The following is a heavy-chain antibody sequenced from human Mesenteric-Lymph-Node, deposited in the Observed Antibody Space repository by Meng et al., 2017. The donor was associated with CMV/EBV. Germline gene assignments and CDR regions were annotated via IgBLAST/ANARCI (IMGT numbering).Heavy chain of an antibody. D-gene: IGHD7-27*01. J-gene: IGHJ4*02. CDR3: ARDTQLGDPDY. CDR1: GGSISSTSFY. CDR2: VYYSENT. V-gene: IGHV4-39*07. Sequence: SETLSLTCTVSGGSISSTSFYWGWIRQPPGEGLEWIGSVYYSENTYYNPSLKSRVTISLDTSKNQFSLKLNSVTAADTAVYYCARDTQLGDPDYWAREPWSPSPQ.